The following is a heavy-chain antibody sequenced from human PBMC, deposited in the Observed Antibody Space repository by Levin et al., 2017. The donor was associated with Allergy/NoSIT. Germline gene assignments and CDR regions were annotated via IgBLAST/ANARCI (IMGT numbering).Heavy chain of an antibody. V-gene: IGHV5-51*01. J-gene: IGHJ4*02. CDR3: ARSHSDCSTTTCSVYY. CDR1: GYSFTSYW. CDR2: IYPGDSDT. D-gene: IGHD2-2*01. Sequence: KVSCKGSGYSFTSYWIAWVRQMPGKGLEWMGIIYPGDSDTRYSPSFQGQVTISADKSISTAYLQWSGLKASDTAMYYCARSHSDCSTTTCSVYYWGQGTLVTVSS.